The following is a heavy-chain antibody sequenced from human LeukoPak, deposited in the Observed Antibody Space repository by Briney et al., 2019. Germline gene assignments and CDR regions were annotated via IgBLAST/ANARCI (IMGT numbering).Heavy chain of an antibody. CDR1: GFTFSSHL. J-gene: IGHJ4*02. CDR2: ISSDGTYT. CDR3: ARGTGSSGGYYVGDF. D-gene: IGHD1-26*01. Sequence: GGSLRLSCAASGFTFSSHLMHWVRQAPGKWLVCVSLISSDGTYTNYADSVRGRFTISRDNAKNTLYLQMNSLRAEDTAVYYCARGTGSSGGYYVGDFWGQGTLVAVSS. V-gene: IGHV3-74*01.